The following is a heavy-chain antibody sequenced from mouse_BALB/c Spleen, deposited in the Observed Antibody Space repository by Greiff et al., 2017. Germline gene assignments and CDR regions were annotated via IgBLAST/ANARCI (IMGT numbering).Heavy chain of an antibody. V-gene: IGHV14-1*02. CDR3: ARGDRYDPYAMDY. Sequence: EVMLVESGAELVRPGALVKLSCKASGFNIKDYYMHWVKQRPEQGLEWIGWIDPENGNTIYDPKFQGKASITADTSSNTAYLQLSSLTSEDTAVYYCARGDRYDPYAMDYWGQGTSVTVSS. CDR1: GFNIKDYY. D-gene: IGHD2-14*01. J-gene: IGHJ4*01. CDR2: IDPENGNT.